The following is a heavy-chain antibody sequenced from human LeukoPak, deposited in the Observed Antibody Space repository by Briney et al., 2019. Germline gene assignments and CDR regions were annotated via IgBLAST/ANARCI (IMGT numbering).Heavy chain of an antibody. V-gene: IGHV3-23*01. Sequence: GGTLRLSCAASGFTFSSYGMSWVRQAPGKGLEWVSAISGSGGSTYYADSVKGRFTISRDNSKNTLYLQMNSLRAEDTAVYYCARVAMVRGVSPLLSYYYYMDVWGKGTTVTVSS. CDR2: ISGSGGST. J-gene: IGHJ6*03. CDR3: ARVAMVRGVSPLLSYYYYMDV. CDR1: GFTFSSYG. D-gene: IGHD3-10*01.